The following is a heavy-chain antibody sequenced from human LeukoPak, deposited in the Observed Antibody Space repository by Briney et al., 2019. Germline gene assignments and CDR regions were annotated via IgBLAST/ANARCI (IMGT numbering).Heavy chain of an antibody. J-gene: IGHJ5*02. V-gene: IGHV4-39*07. D-gene: IGHD2-15*01. CDR1: GGSISSSSYY. Sequence: SETLSLTCTVSGGSISSSSYYWGWIRQPPGKGLEWIGSIYYSGSTYYNPSLKSRVTISVDTSKNQFSLKLSSVTAADTAVYYCARGRRSLCNWLDPWGQGTLVTVSS. CDR2: IYYSGST. CDR3: ARGRRSLCNWLDP.